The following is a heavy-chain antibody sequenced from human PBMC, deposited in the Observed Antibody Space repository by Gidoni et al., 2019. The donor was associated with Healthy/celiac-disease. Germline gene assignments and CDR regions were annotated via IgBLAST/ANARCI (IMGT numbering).Heavy chain of an antibody. Sequence: EVQLLESGGGLVQPGGSLRLSCAASGFTFSSYAMSWVRQAPGKGLEWVSAISGSGGSTYYADSVKGRFTISRDNSKNTLYLQMNSLRAEDTAVYYCAKFGGGCSGGSCYYPIDYWGQGTLVTVSS. J-gene: IGHJ4*02. CDR1: GFTFSSYA. D-gene: IGHD2-15*01. CDR2: ISGSGGST. CDR3: AKFGGGCSGGSCYYPIDY. V-gene: IGHV3-23*01.